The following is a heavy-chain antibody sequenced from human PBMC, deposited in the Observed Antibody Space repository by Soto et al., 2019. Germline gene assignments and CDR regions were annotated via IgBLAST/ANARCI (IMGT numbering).Heavy chain of an antibody. D-gene: IGHD1-1*01. CDR3: TSPERGKTGVRV. V-gene: IGHV3-11*06. Sequence: QVHLVESGGALVKPGGSLRLSCAASGFTFSDYYISWVRQAPGRGLEWLSYISQTGAYTNYADSVRGRFTISRDNAKNSLYLQMNSLRAEDTAVYYCTSPERGKTGVRVWGQGTLVTVSS. CDR1: GFTFSDYY. CDR2: ISQTGAYT. J-gene: IGHJ4*02.